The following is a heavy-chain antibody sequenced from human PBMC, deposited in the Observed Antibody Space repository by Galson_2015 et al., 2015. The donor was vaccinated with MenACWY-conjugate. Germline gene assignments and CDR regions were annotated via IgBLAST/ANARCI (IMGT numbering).Heavy chain of an antibody. J-gene: IGHJ6*03. Sequence: SLRLSCAASGFTFTGYEFNWVRQAPGKGLEWLSYISKSGSPIYYADSVKGRFTISRDNMKKSLFLEMNSLRAGDTGVYYCARVGTWIPQYFYYMDVWGKGTTVTVSS. CDR3: ARVGTWIPQYFYYMDV. D-gene: IGHD5-18*01. V-gene: IGHV3-48*03. CDR2: ISKSGSPI. CDR1: GFTFTGYE.